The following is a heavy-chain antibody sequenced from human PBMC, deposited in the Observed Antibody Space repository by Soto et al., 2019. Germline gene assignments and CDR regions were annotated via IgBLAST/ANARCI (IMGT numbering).Heavy chain of an antibody. V-gene: IGHV3-23*01. D-gene: IGHD5-12*01. CDR3: ARNPSTVDLASMKD. J-gene: IGHJ4*02. Sequence: GGSLRLSCAASEFTFSSYTMTWVRQAPGKGLEWVSAISGTGISTYYADSVKGRFTISRDNSKNTLYMQMNGLRAEDTAVYYCARNPSTVDLASMKDWGRGTLVTVSS. CDR1: EFTFSSYT. CDR2: ISGTGIST.